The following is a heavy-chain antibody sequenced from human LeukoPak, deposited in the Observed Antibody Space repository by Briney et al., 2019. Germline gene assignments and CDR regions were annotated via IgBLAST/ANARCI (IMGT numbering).Heavy chain of an antibody. CDR3: ARGDTLGSLEQYYYYGMDV. CDR1: GFTFSSYA. Sequence: GGSLRLSCAASGFTFSSYAMHRVRQAPGKGLEWVAVISYDGSNKYYADSVKGRFTISRDNSKNTLYLQMNSLRAEDTAVYYCARGDTLGSLEQYYYYGMDVWGQGTTVTVSS. D-gene: IGHD5-18*01. V-gene: IGHV3-30-3*01. J-gene: IGHJ6*02. CDR2: ISYDGSNK.